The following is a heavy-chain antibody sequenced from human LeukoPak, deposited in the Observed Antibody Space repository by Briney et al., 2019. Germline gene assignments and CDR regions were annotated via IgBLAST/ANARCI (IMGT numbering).Heavy chain of an antibody. CDR1: GFTFPSSG. V-gene: IGHV1-58*01. J-gene: IGHJ6*02. CDR2: IVVGSGNT. Sequence: GASVKVSCKASGFTFPSSGVQWVRQARGQRLEWIGSIVVGSGNTNYAQKFQERVTITRDMSTSTAYMELSSLRSEDTAVYYCAAVGWEYSSSPLPMDVWGQGTTVTVSS. CDR3: AAVGWEYSSSPLPMDV. D-gene: IGHD6-6*01.